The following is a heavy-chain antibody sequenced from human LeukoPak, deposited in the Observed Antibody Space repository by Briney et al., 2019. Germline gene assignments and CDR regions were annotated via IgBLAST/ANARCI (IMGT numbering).Heavy chain of an antibody. CDR2: ISYDGSNK. V-gene: IGHV3-30-3*01. Sequence: PRGSLRLSCAAPGFNFSSYAMPWVRQAPGKGLERVEVISYDGSNKYYADSVKGRFTISRDNSKNTPYLQMNSLRAEDTAVYYCARGPVDTAPGNFDYWGQGTLVTVSS. J-gene: IGHJ4*02. D-gene: IGHD5-18*01. CDR1: GFNFSSYA. CDR3: ARGPVDTAPGNFDY.